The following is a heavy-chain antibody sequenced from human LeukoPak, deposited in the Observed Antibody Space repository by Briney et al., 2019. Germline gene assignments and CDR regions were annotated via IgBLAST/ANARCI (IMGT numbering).Heavy chain of an antibody. CDR1: GFTFDDYA. J-gene: IGHJ4*02. CDR3: ARGDTAMVTGYFDY. V-gene: IGHV3-9*03. Sequence: GRSLRLSCAASGFTFDDYAMHWVRQAPGKGLEWVSGISWNSGSIGYADSVKGRFTISRDNAKNSLYLQMNSLRAEDMALYYCARGDTAMVTGYFDYRGQGTLVTFSS. CDR2: ISWNSGSI. D-gene: IGHD5-18*01.